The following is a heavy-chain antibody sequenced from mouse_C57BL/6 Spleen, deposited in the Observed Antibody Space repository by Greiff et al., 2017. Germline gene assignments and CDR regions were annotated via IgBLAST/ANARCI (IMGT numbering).Heavy chain of an antibody. J-gene: IGHJ4*01. V-gene: IGHV1-72*01. D-gene: IGHD2-4*01. CDR1: GYTFTSYW. Sequence: VQLQQPGAELVKPGASVKLSCKASGYTFTSYWMHWVKQRPGRGLEWIGRIDPNSGGTKYNEKFKSKATLTVDKPSSTAYMQLSSQTSEDSAVYCSARGELRTGYAMDYWGQGTSVTVSA. CDR3: ARGELRTGYAMDY. CDR2: IDPNSGGT.